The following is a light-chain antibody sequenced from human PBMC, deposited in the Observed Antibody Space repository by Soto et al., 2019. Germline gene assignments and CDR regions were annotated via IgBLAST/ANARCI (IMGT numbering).Light chain of an antibody. J-gene: IGKJ1*01. CDR2: GAS. CDR3: QQNGSSPWA. Sequence: EIVLTQSPGNLSLSPAERATLSCRASQSVRNSYLAWHQHKPGQAPRLLIYGASTRATGIPGRFSGSGSGTDFTLTISRLEPEDFAAYYCQQNGSSPWALGQGTKVEIK. V-gene: IGKV3-20*01. CDR1: QSVRNSY.